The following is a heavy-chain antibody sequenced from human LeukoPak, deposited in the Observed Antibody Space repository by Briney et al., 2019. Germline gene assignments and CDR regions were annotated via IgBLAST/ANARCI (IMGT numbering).Heavy chain of an antibody. CDR3: ARDFAVTTAYYYGVDV. CDR1: GVSISSYY. CDR2: IYYSGST. D-gene: IGHD4-17*01. V-gene: IGHV4-59*01. J-gene: IGHJ6*02. Sequence: SETLSPTCTVSGVSISSYYWSWIRQPPGKGLEWIGYIYYSGSTDYNPSLRSRVTISVDTPKNQFSLKLSSVTAADTAVYYCARDFAVTTAYYYGVDVWGQGITVTVSS.